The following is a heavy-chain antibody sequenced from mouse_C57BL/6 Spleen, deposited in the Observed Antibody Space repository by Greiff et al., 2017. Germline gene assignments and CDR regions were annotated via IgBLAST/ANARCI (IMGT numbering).Heavy chain of an antibody. CDR1: GYTFTSYW. Sequence: QVQLQQPGAELVRPGSSVKLSCKASGYTFTSYWMHWVKQRPIQGLEWIGNIDPSDSETHYNQKFKDKATLTVDKSSSTAYMQLSSLTSEDSAVDYGARDGDGRRGFAYWGQGTLVTVSA. CDR2: IDPSDSET. J-gene: IGHJ3*01. CDR3: ARDGDGRRGFAY. D-gene: IGHD1-1*01. V-gene: IGHV1-52*01.